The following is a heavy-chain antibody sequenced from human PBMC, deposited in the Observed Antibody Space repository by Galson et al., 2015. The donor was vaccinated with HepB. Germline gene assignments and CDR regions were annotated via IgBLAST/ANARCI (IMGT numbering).Heavy chain of an antibody. CDR2: ISYDGSNK. CDR3: ARDRRITMVRGVIGY. V-gene: IGHV3-30*04. J-gene: IGHJ4*02. Sequence: SCKASGGTFSSYAMHWVHQAPGKGLEWVAVISYDGSNKYYADSVKGRFTISRDNSKNTLYLQMNSLRAEDTAVYYCARDRRITMVRGVIGYWGQGTLVTVSS. D-gene: IGHD3-10*01. CDR1: GGTFSSYA.